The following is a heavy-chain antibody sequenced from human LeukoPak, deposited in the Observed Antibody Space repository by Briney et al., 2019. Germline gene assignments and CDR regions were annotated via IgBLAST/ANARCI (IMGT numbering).Heavy chain of an antibody. D-gene: IGHD3-22*01. J-gene: IGHJ3*02. Sequence: PSETLSLTCTVSGCSISNYYLSWIRQPPSKGLEWIGYIYYSGSNNYNPSLKCRVTISVDTSKNQFSLKLSSVTAADTAVYYCARADSSGYSRYAFDIWGQGTMVTVSS. CDR2: IYYSGSN. CDR3: ARADSSGYSRYAFDI. CDR1: GCSISNYY. V-gene: IGHV4-59*01.